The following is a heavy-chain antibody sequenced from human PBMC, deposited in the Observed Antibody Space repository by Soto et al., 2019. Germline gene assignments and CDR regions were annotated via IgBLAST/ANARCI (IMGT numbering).Heavy chain of an antibody. D-gene: IGHD3-16*02. CDR3: ASVTLKAGIWFDP. V-gene: IGHV1-2*02. Sequence: ASVKVSCKASGYTFTDYFIHWVRQAPGQGFEWKGWINPKTRGTNYAQKFQGRVTMTRDTSNSTAYMELRGLRSDDTAVYYCASVTLKAGIWFDPWGQGTLVTVSS. CDR2: INPKTRGT. J-gene: IGHJ5*02. CDR1: GYTFTDYF.